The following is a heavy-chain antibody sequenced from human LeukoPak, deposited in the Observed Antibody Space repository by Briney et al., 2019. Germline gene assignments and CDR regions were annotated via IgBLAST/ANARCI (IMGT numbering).Heavy chain of an antibody. Sequence: PGGSLRLSCAASGFAFSSYNMNWVRQAPGKGLEWISYIGSSGSPTHYADSVRGRFTISRDNAKNSLYLQMNSLRDEDTAVYYCARRPYSDSSGRLSDVWGQGTKVTGSS. D-gene: IGHD3-22*01. V-gene: IGHV3-48*02. CDR1: GFAFSSYN. J-gene: IGHJ6*02. CDR3: ARRPYSDSSGRLSDV. CDR2: IGSSGSPT.